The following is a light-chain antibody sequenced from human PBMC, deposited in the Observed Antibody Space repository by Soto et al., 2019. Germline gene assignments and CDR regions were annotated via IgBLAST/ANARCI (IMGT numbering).Light chain of an antibody. CDR3: QQSHNMPFT. V-gene: IGKV1-39*01. J-gene: IGKJ3*01. Sequence: DIQMTQSPSSLSESVGDRVTITCRASQSITNYLNWYQHKPGKAPKLLVYAASSLQSGVPSRFSGSGSGTDFTLTIISLQPEDFATYFCQQSHNMPFTFGPGTKVDIK. CDR1: QSITNY. CDR2: AAS.